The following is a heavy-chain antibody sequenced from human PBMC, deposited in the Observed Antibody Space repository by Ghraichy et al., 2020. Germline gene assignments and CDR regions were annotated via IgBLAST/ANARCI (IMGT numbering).Heavy chain of an antibody. CDR1: GGTFSSYA. Sequence: SVKVSCKASGGTFSSYAISWVRQAPGQGLEWMGRIIPILGIANYAQKFQGRVTITADKSTSTAYMELSSLRSEDTAVYYCVTHLGELSIFDYWGQGTLVTVSS. J-gene: IGHJ4*02. CDR2: IIPILGIA. CDR3: VTHLGELSIFDY. D-gene: IGHD3-16*02. V-gene: IGHV1-69*04.